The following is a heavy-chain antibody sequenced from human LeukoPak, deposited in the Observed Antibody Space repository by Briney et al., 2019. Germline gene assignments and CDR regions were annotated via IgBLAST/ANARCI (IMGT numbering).Heavy chain of an antibody. D-gene: IGHD4-11*01. CDR1: GFTFRRFA. J-gene: IGHJ4*02. V-gene: IGHV3-30*04. Sequence: GGSLRLSCAASGFTFRRFAMDWARQAPGKGLEWVAVISYDGSNKYYPDSVKGRFTISRDNSKNTLYLQMNSLRGEDTAVYYCARNVEVSTVTTADYWGQGTLVTVSS. CDR2: ISYDGSNK. CDR3: ARNVEVSTVTTADY.